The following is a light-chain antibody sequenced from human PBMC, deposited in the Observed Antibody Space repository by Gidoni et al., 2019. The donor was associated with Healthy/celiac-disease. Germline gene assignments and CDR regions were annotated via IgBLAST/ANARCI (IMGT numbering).Light chain of an antibody. CDR1: QSISSW. CDR2: DAS. J-gene: IGKJ2*01. CDR3: QQYNSYRYT. Sequence: DIQMTQSPSTLSASVGDRVTITCRASQSISSWLAWYQQKPGKAPKLLIYDASSLESGVPSRFSGSGSGTEFTLNISSLQPDDFATYYCQQYNSYRYTFGQXTKLEIK. V-gene: IGKV1-5*01.